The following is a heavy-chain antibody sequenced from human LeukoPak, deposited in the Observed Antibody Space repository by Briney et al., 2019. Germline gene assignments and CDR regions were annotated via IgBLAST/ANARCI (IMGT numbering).Heavy chain of an antibody. D-gene: IGHD3-9*01. CDR3: ARRSRDYDILTGYFENNWFDP. J-gene: IGHJ5*02. CDR1: GGSISSSSYY. Sequence: SETLSLTCTVSGGSISSSSYYWGWIRQPPGKGLEWIGSIYYSGSTYYNPSLKSRVTISVDTSKNQFSLKLSSVTAADTAVYYCARRSRDYDILTGYFENNWFDPGAREPWSPSPQ. V-gene: IGHV4-39*01. CDR2: IYYSGST.